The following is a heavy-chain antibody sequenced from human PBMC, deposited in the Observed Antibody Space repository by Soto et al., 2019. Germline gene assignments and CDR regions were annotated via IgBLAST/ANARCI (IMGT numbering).Heavy chain of an antibody. CDR1: GGSISSGNYY. V-gene: IGHV4-31*03. J-gene: IGHJ6*02. D-gene: IGHD6-13*01. CDR2: IYYSGVT. CDR3: ARDKTAAAETGEYYYYGMDV. Sequence: SETLSLTCTVSGGSISSGNYYWSWIRQQPGKGLEWIGYIYYSGVTYYTPSLKSRVTISIDTSKNQFSLKLSSVTAADTAVYYCARDKTAAAETGEYYYYGMDVWGQGTTVTVSS.